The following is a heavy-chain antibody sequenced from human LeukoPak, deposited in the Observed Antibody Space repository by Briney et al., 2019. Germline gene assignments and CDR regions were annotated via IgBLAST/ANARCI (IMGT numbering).Heavy chain of an antibody. Sequence: SVKVSCKTSGGTFHSFTFSWVRQAPGQGLEWMGWIIPAIGPPKYSQRFQDRVTITADKSTSTAYMELSSLRSEDTAVYYCARDLITMVRGVNVYNWFDPWGQGTLVTVSS. J-gene: IGHJ5*02. CDR1: GGTFHSFT. CDR3: ARDLITMVRGVNVYNWFDP. D-gene: IGHD3-10*01. CDR2: IIPAIGPP. V-gene: IGHV1-69*08.